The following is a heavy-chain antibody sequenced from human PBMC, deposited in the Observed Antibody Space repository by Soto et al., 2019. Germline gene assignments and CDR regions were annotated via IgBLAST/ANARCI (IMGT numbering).Heavy chain of an antibody. V-gene: IGHV3-30-3*01. D-gene: IGHD6-6*01. J-gene: IGHJ6*02. Sequence: VGSLRLSCAASGFTFSSYAMHWVRQAPGKGLEWVAVISYDGSNKYYADSVKGRFTISRDNSKNTLYLQMNSLRAEDTAVYYCARADPAIAARPYYYYYGMDVWGQGTTVTVS. CDR2: ISYDGSNK. CDR3: ARADPAIAARPYYYYYGMDV. CDR1: GFTFSSYA.